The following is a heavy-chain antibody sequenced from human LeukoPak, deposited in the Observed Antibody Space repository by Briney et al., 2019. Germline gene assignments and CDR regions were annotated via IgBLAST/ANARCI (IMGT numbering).Heavy chain of an antibody. CDR2: ISGSGGST. J-gene: IGHJ6*02. CDR1: GFTFSSYA. D-gene: IGHD3-10*01. CDR3: AKAAYYYGSDPYGMDV. Sequence: GGSLRLSCAASGFTFSSYAMSWVRQAPGKGLEWVSAISGSGGSTYYADSVKGRFTISRDNSKNTLYLQMNSLRAEDMAVYYCAKAAYYYGSDPYGMDVWGQGTTVTVSS. V-gene: IGHV3-23*01.